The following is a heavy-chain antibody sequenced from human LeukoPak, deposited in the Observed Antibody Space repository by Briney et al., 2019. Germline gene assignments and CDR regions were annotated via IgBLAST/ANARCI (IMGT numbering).Heavy chain of an antibody. Sequence: SVKVSCKASGGTFSSYAISWVRQAPGQGLEWVGRIIPIFGTANYAQKFQGRVTITTDESTSTAYMELSSLRSEDTAVYYCARDRDETVTTGYWGQGTLVTVSS. CDR1: GGTFSSYA. D-gene: IGHD4-17*01. J-gene: IGHJ4*02. CDR2: IIPIFGTA. V-gene: IGHV1-69*05. CDR3: ARDRDETVTTGY.